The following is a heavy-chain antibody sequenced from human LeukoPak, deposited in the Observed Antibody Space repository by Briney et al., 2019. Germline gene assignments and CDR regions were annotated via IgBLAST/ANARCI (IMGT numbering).Heavy chain of an antibody. CDR2: IYSGGIT. CDR3: ARVVQSTDSSGFYLPEYFQH. CDR1: GGSISTTIHY. D-gene: IGHD3-22*01. J-gene: IGHJ1*01. V-gene: IGHV4-39*07. Sequence: SETLSLTCTVSGGSISTTIHYWGWIRQPPGKGLEWIGNIYSGGITHYNPSLKSRVTISVDTSKNQFSLKLRSVTAADTAVYYCARVVQSTDSSGFYLPEYFQHWGQGTLVTVSS.